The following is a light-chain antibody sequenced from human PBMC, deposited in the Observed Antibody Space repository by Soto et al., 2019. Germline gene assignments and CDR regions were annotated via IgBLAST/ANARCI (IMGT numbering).Light chain of an antibody. Sequence: QSALTQPASVSGSPGQSITISCTGTSSDVGAYNYVSWYQQHPGKAPRLMIHEVINRPSGVSNRFSGSKSGSTASLTISDLQTEDEAEYYCSSYTSSSTLVFGSGTQLTVL. V-gene: IGLV2-14*01. J-gene: IGLJ7*01. CDR1: SSDVGAYNY. CDR2: EVI. CDR3: SSYTSSSTLV.